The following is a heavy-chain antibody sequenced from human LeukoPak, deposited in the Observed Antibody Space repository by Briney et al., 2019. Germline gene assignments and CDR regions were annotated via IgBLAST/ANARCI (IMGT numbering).Heavy chain of an antibody. CDR3: AKATERAAAGIAGY. CDR2: ISGSGGST. V-gene: IGHV3-23*01. J-gene: IGHJ4*02. CDR1: GLTFSSYA. D-gene: IGHD6-13*01. Sequence: RAGGSLRLSCAASGLTFSSYAMSWVRQAPGKGLEWVSAISGSGGSTYYADSVKGQFTISRDNSKNTLYLLMNSLRAEDTALYYCAKATERAAAGIAGYWGQGTLVTVSS.